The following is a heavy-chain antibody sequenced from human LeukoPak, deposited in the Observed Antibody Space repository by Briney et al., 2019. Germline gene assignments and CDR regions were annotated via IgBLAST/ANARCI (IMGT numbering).Heavy chain of an antibody. CDR1: GFTFGSSA. Sequence: GGSLRLSCAASGFTFGSSAMSWVRQAPGKGPEWVSTFSRSGPATYYADSVKGRFTIFRDNSKNTLYLQMNSLRAEDTDVYYCAKGSLGSWYYFDYWGQGTLVTVSS. J-gene: IGHJ4*02. D-gene: IGHD6-13*01. CDR3: AKGSLGSWYYFDY. CDR2: FSRSGPAT. V-gene: IGHV3-23*01.